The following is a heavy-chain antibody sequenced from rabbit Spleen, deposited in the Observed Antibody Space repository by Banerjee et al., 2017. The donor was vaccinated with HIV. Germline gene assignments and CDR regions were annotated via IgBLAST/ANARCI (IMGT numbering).Heavy chain of an antibody. D-gene: IGHD2-1*01. Sequence: QEQLVESGGGLVQPEGSLTLTCTASGFSFSGSYYMCWVRQAPGKGLEWIACIYTSSGSTYYTSWAKGRFTISKASSTTVTLQMTSMTAADTTTYFCARGGIDYGLNLWGQGTLVTVS. V-gene: IGHV1S45*01. CDR1: GFSFSGSYY. J-gene: IGHJ6*01. CDR2: IYTSSGST. CDR3: ARGGIDYGLNL.